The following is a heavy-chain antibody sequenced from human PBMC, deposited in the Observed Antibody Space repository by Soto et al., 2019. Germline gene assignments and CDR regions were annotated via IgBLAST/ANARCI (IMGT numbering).Heavy chain of an antibody. V-gene: IGHV3-23*01. D-gene: IGHD3-16*01. CDR1: GVTFSSYA. CDR3: AKARGGWLEALDS. Sequence: HPGGSLRLSCAGSGVTFSSYAMSWVRQAPGKGLEWDSVISSSGSSTYYADSVQGRFTISRGTSKTTLYLQMNSLRAGDTAIYYCAKARGGWLEALDSWGQGTLVTVSS. CDR2: ISSSGSST. J-gene: IGHJ4*02.